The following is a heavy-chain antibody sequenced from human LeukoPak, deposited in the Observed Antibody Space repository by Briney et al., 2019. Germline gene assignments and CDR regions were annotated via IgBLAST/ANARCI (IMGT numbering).Heavy chain of an antibody. D-gene: IGHD3-22*01. J-gene: IGHJ3*02. CDR2: ISVSGST. V-gene: IGHV4-61*02. Sequence: SETLSLTCTVSGGSISSSSYYWSWIRQPAGKGLEWIGRISVSGSTNYNPSLKSRVTMSIDTSKNQFSLKLSSVTAADTAIYYCARDRDSSARFDIWGQGTMVTVSS. CDR3: ARDRDSSARFDI. CDR1: GGSISSSSYY.